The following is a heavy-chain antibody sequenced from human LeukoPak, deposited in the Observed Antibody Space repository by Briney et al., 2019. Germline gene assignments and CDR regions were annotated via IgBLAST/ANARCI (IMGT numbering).Heavy chain of an antibody. Sequence: GGSLRLSCAASGFTFSSYSMNWVRQAPGKGLEWVSSISSSSSYIYYADSVKGRFTISRDNAKNSLYLQMNSLRAEDTAVYYCARVSDGSWREAHTIFDYWGQGTLVTVSS. D-gene: IGHD2-15*01. J-gene: IGHJ4*02. CDR3: ARVSDGSWREAHTIFDY. CDR1: GFTFSSYS. V-gene: IGHV3-21*01. CDR2: ISSSSSYI.